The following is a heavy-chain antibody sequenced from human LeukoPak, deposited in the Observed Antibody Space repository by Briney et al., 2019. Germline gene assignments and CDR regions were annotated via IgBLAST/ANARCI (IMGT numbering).Heavy chain of an antibody. CDR2: INAGNGST. CDR3: ARAQCSGTSCYTKPRFDP. V-gene: IGHV1-3*01. D-gene: IGHD2-2*02. Sequence: ASVKVSCKASGYTFTSYAMHWVRQAPGQRLEWMGWINAGNGSTKYSQKFQGRVTITRDTSASTAYMELSSLRSEDTAVYYCARAQCSGTSCYTKPRFDPWGQGTLVTVSS. CDR1: GYTFTSYA. J-gene: IGHJ5*02.